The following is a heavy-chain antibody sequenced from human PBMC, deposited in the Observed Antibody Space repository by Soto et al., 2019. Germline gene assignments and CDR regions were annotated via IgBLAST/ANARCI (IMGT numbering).Heavy chain of an antibody. V-gene: IGHV3-53*04. CDR2: IYSGGST. CDR3: ARSEGYCSGGSCLAFDF. Sequence: EMELVESGGGLVQPGGSLRLSCAASGFTVSSKYMSWVRQAPGKGLEWVSVIYSGGSTYYADSVKGRFTISRHNSANTLYLQMNSLRAEDTAVYYCARSEGYCSGGSCLAFDFWGQGTLVTVSS. D-gene: IGHD2-15*01. J-gene: IGHJ4*02. CDR1: GFTVSSKY.